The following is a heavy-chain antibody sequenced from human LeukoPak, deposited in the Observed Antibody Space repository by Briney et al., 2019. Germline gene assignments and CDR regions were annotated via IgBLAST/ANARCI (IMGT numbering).Heavy chain of an antibody. CDR2: VDPEDGET. J-gene: IGHJ3*02. V-gene: IGHV1-24*01. CDR1: GHTLTEIS. CDR3: VTHFDSSGPDAFDI. D-gene: IGHD3-22*01. Sequence: ASVKVPCKASGHTLTEISMHWVRQAPGKGFEWMGGVDPEDGETIYAQKFQGRVTMTDDPSTDTAYMELSSLRSEDTAVYYCVTHFDSSGPDAFDIWGQGTMVTVSS.